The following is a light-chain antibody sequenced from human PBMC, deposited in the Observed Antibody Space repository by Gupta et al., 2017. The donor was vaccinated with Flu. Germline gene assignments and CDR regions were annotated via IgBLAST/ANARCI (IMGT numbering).Light chain of an antibody. V-gene: IGKV2-30*01. Sequence: ISCRSSQSLVYSDGNFYLHWFQQRPGQSPRRLIYQVSHRESGVPDRFSGSGSGTDFTLKISRVEAEDVGVYYCMQGSRWPWAFGQGTKVEIK. CDR2: QVS. J-gene: IGKJ1*01. CDR1: QSLVYSDGNFY. CDR3: MQGSRWPWA.